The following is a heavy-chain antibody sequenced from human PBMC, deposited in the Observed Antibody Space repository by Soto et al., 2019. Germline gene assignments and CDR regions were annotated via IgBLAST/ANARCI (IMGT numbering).Heavy chain of an antibody. Sequence: QVQLQESGPGLVKPSGTLSLTCTISGDSITSSNWWSWVRQPPGKGLEWIGEIYHRGGTNYNPSLKSXXTXSXXKSKNQFSLRLNSVTAADTAVYYCARGSYASKFDYWGQGTLVTVSS. V-gene: IGHV4-4*02. J-gene: IGHJ4*02. CDR1: GDSITSSNW. CDR2: IYHRGGT. D-gene: IGHD3-16*01. CDR3: ARGSYASKFDY.